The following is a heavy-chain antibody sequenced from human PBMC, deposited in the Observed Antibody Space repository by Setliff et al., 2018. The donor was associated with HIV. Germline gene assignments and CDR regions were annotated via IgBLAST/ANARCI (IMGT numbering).Heavy chain of an antibody. J-gene: IGHJ3*02. D-gene: IGHD6-13*01. V-gene: IGHV3-66*01. CDR1: GFTVSGNY. CDR3: ARATYSSSWYKGLGAFDI. Sequence: PEGSLRLSCAASGFTVSGNYMNWVRQAPGKGLEWVSVIYSGSSTYYADSVKGRFTISRENSKNTLYLQMNSLRAEDTAAYYCARATYSSSWYKGLGAFDIWGQGTMVTVSS. CDR2: IYSGSST.